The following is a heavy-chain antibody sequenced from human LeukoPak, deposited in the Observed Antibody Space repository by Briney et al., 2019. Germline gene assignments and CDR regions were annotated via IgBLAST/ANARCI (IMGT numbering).Heavy chain of an antibody. Sequence: SETLSLTCTVSGYSISSGYYWGWIRQPPGKGLGWIGSIYHSGSTYYNPSLKSRVTISVDTSKNQFSLKLSSVTAADTAVYYCAGCRITGTRPFDYWGQGTLVTVSS. J-gene: IGHJ4*02. CDR2: IYHSGST. CDR1: GYSISSGYY. CDR3: AGCRITGTRPFDY. D-gene: IGHD1-7*01. V-gene: IGHV4-38-2*02.